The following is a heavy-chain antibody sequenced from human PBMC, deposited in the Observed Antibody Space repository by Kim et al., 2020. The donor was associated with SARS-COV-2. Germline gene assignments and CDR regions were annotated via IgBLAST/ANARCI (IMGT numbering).Heavy chain of an antibody. CDR3: ARDHADTAMDNYYYGMDV. Sequence: SVKVSCKASGGTFSSYAISWVRQAPGQGLEWMGRIIPILGIANYAQKFQGRVTITADKSTSTAYMELSSLRSEDTAVYYCARDHADTAMDNYYYGMDVWGQGTTVTVSS. V-gene: IGHV1-69*04. J-gene: IGHJ6*02. CDR2: IIPILGIA. D-gene: IGHD5-18*01. CDR1: GGTFSSYA.